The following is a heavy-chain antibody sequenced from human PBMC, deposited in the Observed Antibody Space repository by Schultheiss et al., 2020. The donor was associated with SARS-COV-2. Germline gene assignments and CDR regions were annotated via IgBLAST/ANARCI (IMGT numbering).Heavy chain of an antibody. D-gene: IGHD2-15*01. CDR2: ISGSGGST. V-gene: IGHV3-23*01. J-gene: IGHJ4*02. Sequence: GESLKISCAASGFTLSSCAMSWVRQAPGKGLVWVAGISGSGGSTNHADSVKGRFTISRDNSNNTLYLQMNSLRAEDTAVYYCGKSPRHIVVVVAANYDYWGQGTMVTVSS. CDR1: GFTLSSCA. CDR3: GKSPRHIVVVVAANYDY.